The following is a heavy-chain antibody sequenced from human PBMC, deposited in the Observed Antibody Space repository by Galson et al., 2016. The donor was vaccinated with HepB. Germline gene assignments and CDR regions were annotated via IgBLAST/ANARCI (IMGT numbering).Heavy chain of an antibody. J-gene: IGHJ3*01. V-gene: IGHV1-2*02. Sequence: SVKVSCKASGYTFTGYYMHWVRQAPGQGLEWMGWINPKSGGTNYAQKFQGRVTMTRDTSSVTAYMELSRLRSDDTAVYYCARVSRIVATIWGKGIAAAGPSSLGSLSLYVSSSGTLIHGRVWG. D-gene: IGHD6-13*01. CDR3: ARVSRIVATIWGKGIAAAGPSSLGSLSLYVSSSGTLIHGRV. CDR2: INPKSGGT. CDR1: GYTFTGYY.